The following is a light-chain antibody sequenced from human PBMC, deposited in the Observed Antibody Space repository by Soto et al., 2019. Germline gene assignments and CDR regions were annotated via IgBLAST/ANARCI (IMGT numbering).Light chain of an antibody. Sequence: QSALTQPRSVSGSPGQSLTISCTGTNSDVDDYRYVSWYQQFPGKAPKLVIYGVNQRPSGVPNRFSASNSDNTASLTISGLLDDDEADYFCASFRSGTILVFGSGTKLTVL. J-gene: IGLJ1*01. CDR2: GVN. V-gene: IGLV2-11*01. CDR1: NSDVDDYRY. CDR3: ASFRSGTILV.